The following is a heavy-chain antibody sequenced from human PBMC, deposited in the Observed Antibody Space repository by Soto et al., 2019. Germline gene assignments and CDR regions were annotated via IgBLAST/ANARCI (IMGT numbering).Heavy chain of an antibody. Sequence: EVQLLESGGGLVQPGGSLRLSCAASGFTFSNYAMSWVRQAPGKGLECVSGISDSGGSTYYAESVKGRLTISRDNSKNTLNLQMNSLRAEDTAVYYCAKSGGDFFYYGMDVWGQGTTVTVSS. CDR1: GFTFSNYA. CDR3: AKSGGDFFYYGMDV. D-gene: IGHD3-10*01. V-gene: IGHV3-23*01. CDR2: ISDSGGST. J-gene: IGHJ6*02.